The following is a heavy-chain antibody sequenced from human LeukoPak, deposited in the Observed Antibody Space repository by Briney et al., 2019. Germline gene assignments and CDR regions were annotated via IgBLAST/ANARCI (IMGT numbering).Heavy chain of an antibody. Sequence: NTSETLSLTCTVSGGSISSYYWSWIRQPPGKGLEWIGYIYYIGGTNYNPSLKSRVTISVDTSKNQFSLKLSSVTAADTAVYYCARSDSIVVVPAAGWFDPWGQGTLVTVSS. CDR3: ARSDSIVVVPAAGWFDP. J-gene: IGHJ5*02. D-gene: IGHD2-2*01. CDR2: IYYIGGT. CDR1: GGSISSYY. V-gene: IGHV4-59*01.